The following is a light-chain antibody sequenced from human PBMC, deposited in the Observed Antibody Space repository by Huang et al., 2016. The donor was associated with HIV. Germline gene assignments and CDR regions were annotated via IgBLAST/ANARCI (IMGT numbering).Light chain of an antibody. Sequence: DIQMTQSPSSLSASVGDRVTITCRASQEITNWLAWYQQKPGRPPKLLIYGASGLDRGVPSRFSGSGSGTDFTLTISSLQPEDLAAYYCQQSNSFPLTFGGGTKVEMK. CDR1: QEITNW. CDR3: QQSNSFPLT. V-gene: IGKV1D-12*01. J-gene: IGKJ4*01. CDR2: GAS.